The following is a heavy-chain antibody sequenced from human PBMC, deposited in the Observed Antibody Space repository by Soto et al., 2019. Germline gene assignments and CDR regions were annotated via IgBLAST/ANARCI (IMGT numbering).Heavy chain of an antibody. D-gene: IGHD2-21*02. V-gene: IGHV3-30-3*01. CDR2: ISYDGSNK. J-gene: IGHJ3*01. CDR3: AKARTSETAYDVFAL. CDR1: GFTFSSYA. Sequence: SLRLSCAASGFTFSSYAMHWVRQAPGKGLEWVAVISYDGSNKYYADSVKGRFTISGDNAKNILCLQMNSLRAEDTAVYYCAKARTSETAYDVFALWGQGTVVTVSS.